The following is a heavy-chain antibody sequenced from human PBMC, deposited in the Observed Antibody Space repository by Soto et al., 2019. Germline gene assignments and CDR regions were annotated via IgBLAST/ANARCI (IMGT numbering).Heavy chain of an antibody. CDR1: GFSLSTSGVG. CDR3: AHSLIPNWGSRGAFDY. J-gene: IGHJ4*02. Sequence: QITLKESGPTLVKPTQTLTLTCTFSGFSLSTSGVGVGWIRQPPGKALEWLALIYWDDDKRYSPSLKSRLTITKDTSKNQVVLTMTNMDPVDTATYYCAHSLIPNWGSRGAFDYWGQATLVTVSS. D-gene: IGHD7-27*01. V-gene: IGHV2-5*02. CDR2: IYWDDDK.